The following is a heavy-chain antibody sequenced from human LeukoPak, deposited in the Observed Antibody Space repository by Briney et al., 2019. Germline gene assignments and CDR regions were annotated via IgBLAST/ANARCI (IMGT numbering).Heavy chain of an antibody. V-gene: IGHV3-30*04. CDR2: ISYDGSNK. J-gene: IGHJ4*02. D-gene: IGHD6-19*01. CDR3: ARGDGYSSGWYAGLVDY. Sequence: GRSLRLSCAASGFTFSSYAMHWVRQAPGKGLEWVAVISYDGSNKYYADSVKGRFTISRDNSKYTLYLQMNSLRAEDTAVYYCARGDGYSSGWYAGLVDYWGQGTLVTVSS. CDR1: GFTFSSYA.